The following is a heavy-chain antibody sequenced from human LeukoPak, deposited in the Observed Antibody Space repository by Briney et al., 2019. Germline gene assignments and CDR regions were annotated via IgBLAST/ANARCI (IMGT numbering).Heavy chain of an antibody. D-gene: IGHD1-1*01. CDR1: GFTFSSYS. J-gene: IGHJ4*02. CDR2: ISSSSSYI. CDR3: ARVPNSGTTGTDRFDY. V-gene: IGHV3-21*01. Sequence: GGSLRLSSAASGFTFSSYSMNWVRRAPGKGLEWVSSISSSSSYIYYADSVKGRFTISRDNAKNSLYLQMNSLRAEDTAVYYCARVPNSGTTGTDRFDYWGQGTLVTVSS.